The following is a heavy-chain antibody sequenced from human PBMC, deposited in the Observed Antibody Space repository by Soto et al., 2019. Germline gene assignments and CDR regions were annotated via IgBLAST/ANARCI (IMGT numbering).Heavy chain of an antibody. J-gene: IGHJ4*02. CDR3: ARDFAYFDS. CDR2: VYHTGRT. CDR1: GGSVSSGRNY. V-gene: IGHV4-61*01. D-gene: IGHD3-3*01. Sequence: SETLSLTCTVSGGSVSSGRNYWSWIRQPPGKGLEWIGYVYHTGRTSYNPSLKSRVSISMDTSKNQFSLNLDSVTAADTAVYFCARDFAYFDSWGQGTLVTVSS.